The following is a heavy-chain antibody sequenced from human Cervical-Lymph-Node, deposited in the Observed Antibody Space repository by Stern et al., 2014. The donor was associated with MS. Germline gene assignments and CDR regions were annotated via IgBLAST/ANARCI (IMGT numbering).Heavy chain of an antibody. Sequence: EVQLVESGGGLVQPGGSLRLSCAGSGFTLRNFAMTWIRQAPGQGLEWVSGSGSDGGTQYAASVKRRFTIARDNSKNALYLQMDRLTVEDTAVYFCGKDLHYWTADSWGQGTLVTVSS. D-gene: IGHD1-1*01. CDR3: GKDLHYWTADS. V-gene: IGHV3-23*04. CDR2: SGSDGGT. J-gene: IGHJ4*02. CDR1: GFTLRNFA.